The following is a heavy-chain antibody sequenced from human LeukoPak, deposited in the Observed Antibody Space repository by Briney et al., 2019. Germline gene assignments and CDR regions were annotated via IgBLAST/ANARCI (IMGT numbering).Heavy chain of an antibody. CDR3: AREMATISNQI. V-gene: IGHV1-69-2*01. D-gene: IGHD5-24*01. Sequence: ASVKISCTVSGYTFTDYYMHWVQQAPGKGLEWMGLVDPEDGETIYAEKFQGRVTITADESTSTAYMELSSLRSEDTAVYYCAREMATISNQIWGQGTLVTVSP. J-gene: IGHJ4*02. CDR2: VDPEDGET. CDR1: GYTFTDYY.